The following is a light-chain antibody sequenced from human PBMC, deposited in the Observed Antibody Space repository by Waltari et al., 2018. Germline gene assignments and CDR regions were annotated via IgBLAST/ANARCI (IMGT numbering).Light chain of an antibody. CDR3: QLYNSYSYT. V-gene: IGKV1-5*03. CDR1: QSISNW. J-gene: IGKJ2*01. CDR2: KAS. Sequence: DIQMTQSPSTLSASVGDRVTITCRASQSISNWLAWYQQRPGKAPKLLIYKASSLESGVPSRFSGSGSGTEFTLTITNLQPDDFATYYCQLYNSYSYTFGQGTKLEIK.